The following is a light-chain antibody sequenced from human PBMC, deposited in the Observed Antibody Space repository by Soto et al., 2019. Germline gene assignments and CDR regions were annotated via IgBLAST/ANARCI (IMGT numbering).Light chain of an antibody. CDR1: QSLSSSS. CDR3: QHYGSSALYT. CDR2: AAS. J-gene: IGKJ2*01. Sequence: EIVLTQSPGTLSLSPGERATLSCRASQSLSSSSLAWYQQKPGQAPRLLIHAASSRATGIPDRFSASGSGTDFNLTISRMEAEDFCNYYCQHYGSSALYTFGQGTKLEIK. V-gene: IGKV3-20*01.